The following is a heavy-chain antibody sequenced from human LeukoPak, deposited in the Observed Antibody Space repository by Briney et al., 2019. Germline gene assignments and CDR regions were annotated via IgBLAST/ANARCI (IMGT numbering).Heavy chain of an antibody. V-gene: IGHV3-23*01. CDR2: ISGSGGST. J-gene: IGHJ4*02. Sequence: PGGSLRLSCAASGFTFSSFGMTWVRQAPGRGLEWVSAISGSGGSTYYADSSKGRFTISRDNSKNTLYLQMNSLRAEDTAVYYCAKEGSSGYYCNWGQGTLVTVSS. CDR3: AKEGSSGYYCN. D-gene: IGHD3-22*01. CDR1: GFTFSSFG.